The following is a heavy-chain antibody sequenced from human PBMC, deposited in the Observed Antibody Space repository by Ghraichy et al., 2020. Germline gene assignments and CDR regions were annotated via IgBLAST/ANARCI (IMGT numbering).Heavy chain of an antibody. CDR1: GGSISSYY. J-gene: IGHJ4*02. CDR2: IYYSGST. Sequence: SETLSLTCTVSGGSISSYYWSWIRQPPGKGLEWIGNIYYSGSTNYNPSLKSRVTISVDTSKNQFSLKLSSVTAADTAVYYCARGRELILWFGESQYYFDYWGQGTLVTVSS. D-gene: IGHD3-10*01. CDR3: ARGRELILWFGESQYYFDY. V-gene: IGHV4-59*01.